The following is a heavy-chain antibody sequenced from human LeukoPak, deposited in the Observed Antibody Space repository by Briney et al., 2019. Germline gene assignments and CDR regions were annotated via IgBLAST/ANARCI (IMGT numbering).Heavy chain of an antibody. J-gene: IGHJ3*01. V-gene: IGHV3-23*01. CDR1: GFNFITAA. Sequence: GGSLRLSCAASGFNFITAAMTWVRQAPGKGLEWVSLIGSSGGSTYYADSVKGRFTISRDNFNHTLSLQMNSLRVEDTAIYYCVRDIQLSTWGLGTMVTVSS. CDR3: VRDIQLST. D-gene: IGHD5-24*01. CDR2: IGSSGGST.